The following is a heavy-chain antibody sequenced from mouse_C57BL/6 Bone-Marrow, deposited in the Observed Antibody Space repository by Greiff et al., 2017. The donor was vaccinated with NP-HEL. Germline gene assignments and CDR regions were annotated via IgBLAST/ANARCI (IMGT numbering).Heavy chain of an antibody. CDR2: ISYDGSN. J-gene: IGHJ2*01. Sequence: EVQLQESGPGLVKPSQSLSLTCSVTGYSITSGYYWNWIRQFPGNKLEWMGYISYDGSNNYNPSLKNRISITRDPSKNQFFLKLNSVTTEDTATYYCARTYGGSFDYWGQGTTLTVSS. V-gene: IGHV3-6*01. D-gene: IGHD1-1*01. CDR3: ARTYGGSFDY. CDR1: GYSITSGYY.